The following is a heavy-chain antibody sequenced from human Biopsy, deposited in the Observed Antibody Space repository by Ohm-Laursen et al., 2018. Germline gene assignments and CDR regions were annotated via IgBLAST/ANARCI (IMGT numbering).Heavy chain of an antibody. Sequence: SLRLSCAASGFPFTGFSMDWVRQAPGKGLERVASITSGSSYIYYADSVKGRFTISRDNPKNSLYLQINSLRADDSAVYFCAREQPALSGGGRWFDSWGQGTLVIVSS. J-gene: IGHJ5*01. CDR2: ITSGSSYI. CDR1: GFPFTGFS. D-gene: IGHD2-8*02. CDR3: AREQPALSGGGRWFDS. V-gene: IGHV3-21*01.